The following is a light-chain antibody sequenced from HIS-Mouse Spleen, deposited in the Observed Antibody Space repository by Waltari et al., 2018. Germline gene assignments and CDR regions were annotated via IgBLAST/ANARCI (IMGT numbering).Light chain of an antibody. J-gene: IGLJ2*01. Sequence: QSALTPPASVSAPPGQSITISCTGTFRDVWCYNLLSWYQQHPGKAPKLMIYEGSKRPSGVSNRFSGSKSGNTASLTISGLQAEDEADYYCCSYAGSSTMVFGGGTKLTVL. CDR2: EGS. V-gene: IGLV2-23*01. CDR1: FRDVWCYNL. CDR3: CSYAGSSTMV.